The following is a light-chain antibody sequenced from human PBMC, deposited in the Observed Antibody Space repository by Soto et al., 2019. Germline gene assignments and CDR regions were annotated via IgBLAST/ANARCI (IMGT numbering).Light chain of an antibody. Sequence: QSALTQPASVSGSPGQSITISCTGTSSDLDYYNSVSWYQHHPGKAPKLILYEVSYRPSGVSNRFSGSKTGNTASLTISDLQAEDEAHYYCSSSTTANILFGGGTKLTVL. CDR1: SSDLDYYNS. CDR3: SSSTTANIL. V-gene: IGLV2-14*01. J-gene: IGLJ2*01. CDR2: EVS.